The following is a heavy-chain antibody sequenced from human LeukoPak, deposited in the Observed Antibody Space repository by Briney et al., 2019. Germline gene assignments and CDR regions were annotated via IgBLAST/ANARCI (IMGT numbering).Heavy chain of an antibody. J-gene: IGHJ4*02. CDR3: ARGLIAVAGTGY. Sequence: GGSLRLSCAASGFTVSSNYMSWVRQAPGKGLEWVSVIYSGGSTYYADSVKGRFTISRDNSKNTLYLQMNSLRAEDTAVYYCARGLIAVAGTGYWGQGTLVTVSS. D-gene: IGHD6-19*01. V-gene: IGHV3-53*01. CDR1: GFTVSSNY. CDR2: IYSGGST.